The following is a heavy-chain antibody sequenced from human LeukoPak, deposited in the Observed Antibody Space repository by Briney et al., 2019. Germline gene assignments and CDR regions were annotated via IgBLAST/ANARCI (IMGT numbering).Heavy chain of an antibody. J-gene: IGHJ6*02. CDR3: AREGVVVAATYHYYYGMDV. D-gene: IGHD2-15*01. CDR1: GDSISSGGFH. V-gene: IGHV4-31*03. CDR2: IYYSGTT. Sequence: SQTLSLTCTVSGDSISSGGFHWSWIRQHPGKGLEWIGYIYYSGTTYYNPSLKSRVSLSVDTSKNQFSLKLSSVTAADTAVYYCAREGVVVAATYHYYYGMDVWGQGTTVTVSS.